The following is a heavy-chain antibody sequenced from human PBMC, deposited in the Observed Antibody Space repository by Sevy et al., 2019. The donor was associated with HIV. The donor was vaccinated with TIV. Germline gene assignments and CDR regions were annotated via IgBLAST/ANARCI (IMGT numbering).Heavy chain of an antibody. V-gene: IGHV6-1*01. J-gene: IGHJ4*02. CDR3: TRGAHSLDY. D-gene: IGHD2-15*01. CDR1: GDSVSSNRAA. CDR2: TYYRSKWYT. Sequence: KQSQSLSLTCVISGDSVSSNRAARNWIRQSPSRGLEWLGRTYYRSKWYTDYAVSVKSRITINPDTSKNQVSLQLNSVTPEDTAVYYCTRGAHSLDYWGQGTLVTVSS.